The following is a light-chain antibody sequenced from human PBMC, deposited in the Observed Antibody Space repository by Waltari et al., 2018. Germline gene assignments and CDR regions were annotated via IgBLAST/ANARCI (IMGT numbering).Light chain of an antibody. CDR1: QGISNS. CDR3: QQYYSTLYT. V-gene: IGKV1-NL1*01. J-gene: IGKJ2*01. CDR2: AAS. Sequence: DIQMTQSPSSLSASVGNRVTITCRASQGISNSLAWYQQKPGKAPKLLLYAASRLESGVPSRFSGSGSGTDYTLTISSLQPEDFATYYCQQYYSTLYTFGQGTKLEIK.